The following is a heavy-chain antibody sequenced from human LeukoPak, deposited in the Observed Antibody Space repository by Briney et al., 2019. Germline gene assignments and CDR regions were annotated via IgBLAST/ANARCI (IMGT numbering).Heavy chain of an antibody. CDR1: GGSISSYY. Sequence: SETLSLTCTVSGGSISSYYWSWIPQPPGKGLEWIGYIYYSGSTNYNPSLKSRVTISVDTSKNQFSLKLSSVTAADTAVYYCARGLAGDYGDYGFDYWRQGTLVTVSS. J-gene: IGHJ4*02. D-gene: IGHD4-17*01. CDR2: IYYSGST. V-gene: IGHV4-59*01. CDR3: ARGLAGDYGDYGFDY.